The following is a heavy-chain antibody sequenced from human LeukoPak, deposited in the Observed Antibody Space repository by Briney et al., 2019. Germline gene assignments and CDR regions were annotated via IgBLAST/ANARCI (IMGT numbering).Heavy chain of an antibody. D-gene: IGHD5-12*01. CDR3: ARVGWIGNDY. CDR1: GFTFSSYA. Sequence: PGGSLRLSCAASGFTFSSYAMSWVRQAPGKGLEWVSSISGSGGNTYYADSVKGRFTMSRDNSKNTLYLQMNSLRADDTAVYYCARVGWIGNDYWGQGTLVTVSS. J-gene: IGHJ4*02. V-gene: IGHV3-23*01. CDR2: ISGSGGNT.